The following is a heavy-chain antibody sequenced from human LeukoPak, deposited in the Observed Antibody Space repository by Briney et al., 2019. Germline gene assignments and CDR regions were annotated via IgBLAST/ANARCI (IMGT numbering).Heavy chain of an antibody. D-gene: IGHD3-10*01. CDR1: GFSFNTYG. CDR3: AREGYYGSGSPPSLYFDY. CDR2: TSSDLNVK. Sequence: GGSLRLSCAASGFSFNTYGMHWVRQAPGKGLEWVAVTSSDLNVKLYADSVKGRFTISRDNSRSTLYLQMNSLRPEDTAIYYCAREGYYGSGSPPSLYFDYWGQGTLVTVSS. V-gene: IGHV3-30*03. J-gene: IGHJ4*02.